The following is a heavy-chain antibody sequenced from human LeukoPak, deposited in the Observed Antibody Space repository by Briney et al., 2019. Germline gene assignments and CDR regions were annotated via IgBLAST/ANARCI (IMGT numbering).Heavy chain of an antibody. CDR3: ARYEDDYGDYAIDY. CDR2: INHSGST. CDR1: GGPFSGYY. J-gene: IGHJ4*02. V-gene: IGHV4-34*01. Sequence: SETLSLTCAVYGGPFSGYYWSWIRQPPGKGLEWIGEINHSGSTNYNPSLKSRVTISVDTSKNQFSLKLSSVTAADTAVYYCARYEDDYGDYAIDYWGQGTLVTVSS. D-gene: IGHD4-17*01.